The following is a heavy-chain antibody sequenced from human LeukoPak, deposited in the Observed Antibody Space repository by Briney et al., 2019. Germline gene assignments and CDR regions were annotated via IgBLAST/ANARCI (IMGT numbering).Heavy chain of an antibody. CDR1: GFTFSSYW. J-gene: IGHJ4*02. D-gene: IGHD2-2*01. V-gene: IGHV3-7*01. CDR3: ARRRCTSTSCFADY. CDR2: IKQDGTER. Sequence: GGSLRLSCAASGFTFSSYWMSWVRQAPGKGLEWVANIKQDGTERYYVDSVKGRFTISRDNAKNSLYLQMNSLRAEDTAVYYCARRRCTSTSCFADYWGQGTLVTVSS.